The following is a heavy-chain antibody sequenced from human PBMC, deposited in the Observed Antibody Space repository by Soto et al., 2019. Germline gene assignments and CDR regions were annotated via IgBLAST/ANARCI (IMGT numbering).Heavy chain of an antibody. Sequence: SETLSLTCAVYGESFSGHIWTWIRQTPGKGLQWIGQINHSGSASYNPSLKSRVTISVDTSKNQFSLKLSSVTAADTAVYYCARGLITGSHYSGGWYYFDSWGQGTQVTVSS. J-gene: IGHJ4*02. CDR1: GESFSGHI. D-gene: IGHD6-19*01. CDR3: ARGLITGSHYSGGWYYFDS. V-gene: IGHV4-34*01. CDR2: INHSGSA.